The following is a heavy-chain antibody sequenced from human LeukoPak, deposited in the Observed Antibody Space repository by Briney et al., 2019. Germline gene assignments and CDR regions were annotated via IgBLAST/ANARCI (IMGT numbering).Heavy chain of an antibody. CDR3: ASSTLSHNWFDP. CDR2: IYYSGST. Sequence: SETLSLTCTVSGGSISSGGYYWRWIRQHPGKGLEWTGYIYYSGSTYYNPSLKSRVTISVDTSKNQFSLKLSSVTAADTAVYYCASSTLSHNWFDPWGQGTLVTVSS. D-gene: IGHD5/OR15-5a*01. V-gene: IGHV4-31*03. J-gene: IGHJ5*02. CDR1: GGSISSGGYY.